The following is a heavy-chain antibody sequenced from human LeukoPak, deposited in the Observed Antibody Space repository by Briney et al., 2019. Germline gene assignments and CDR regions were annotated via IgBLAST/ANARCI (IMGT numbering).Heavy chain of an antibody. CDR3: ARGNKSGYCSGGSCYSASSY. Sequence: GASVKVSCKASGYTFTTYEIDWVRQAPGQGLEWMGWINPNSGDTGYAQKFQGRVTMTRDTSITTAYMELSSLISEDTAVYYCARGNKSGYCSGGSCYSASSYWGQGTLVTVSS. D-gene: IGHD2-15*01. CDR1: GYTFTTYE. CDR2: INPNSGDT. J-gene: IGHJ4*02. V-gene: IGHV1-8*01.